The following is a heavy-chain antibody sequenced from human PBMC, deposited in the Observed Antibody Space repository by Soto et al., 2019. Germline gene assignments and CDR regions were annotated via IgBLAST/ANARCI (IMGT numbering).Heavy chain of an antibody. J-gene: IGHJ4*02. CDR2: ISYDGSNK. V-gene: IGHV3-30-3*01. D-gene: IGHD3-22*01. CDR1: GFTFSSYA. Sequence: QVQLVESGGGVVQPGRSLRLSCAASGFTFSSYAMHCVRQAPGKGQEWVAVISYDGSNKYYADSVKGRFTISRDNSKNTLYLQMNSLRAEDTAVYYCARGEMATIVGGDYWGQGTLVTVSS. CDR3: ARGEMATIVGGDY.